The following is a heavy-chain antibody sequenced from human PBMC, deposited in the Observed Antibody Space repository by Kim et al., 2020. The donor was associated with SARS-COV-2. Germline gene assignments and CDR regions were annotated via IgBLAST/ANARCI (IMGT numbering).Heavy chain of an antibody. J-gene: IGHJ3*02. CDR3: ARAPGRITIFGVVIDDAFDI. V-gene: IGHV1-46*01. CDR1: GYTFTSYY. CDR2: INPSGGST. Sequence: ASVKVSCKASGYTFTSYYMHWVRQAPGQGLEWMGIINPSGGSTSYAQKFQGRVTTTRDTSTSTVYMELSSLRSEDTAVYYCARAPGRITIFGVVIDDAFDIWGQGTMVTVSS. D-gene: IGHD3-3*01.